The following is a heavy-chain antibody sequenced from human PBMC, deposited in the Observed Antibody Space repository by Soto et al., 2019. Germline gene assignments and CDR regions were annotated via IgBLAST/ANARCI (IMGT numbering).Heavy chain of an antibody. D-gene: IGHD3-10*01. CDR3: ARGPGASGTSHYYFEY. J-gene: IGHJ4*02. Sequence: PSETLSLTCTFSVDSVSTYWWSCIRHPPGKGLEWIAYIYNTGSTNYNPSLKSRVTISLDASKNQFSLKLSSVTAADTAVYYCARGPGASGTSHYYFEYWGPGTLVNLSS. V-gene: IGHV4-59*02. CDR1: VDSVSTYW. CDR2: IYNTGST.